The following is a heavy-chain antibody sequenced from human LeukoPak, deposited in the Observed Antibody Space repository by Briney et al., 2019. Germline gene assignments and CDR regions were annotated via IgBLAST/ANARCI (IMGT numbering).Heavy chain of an antibody. Sequence: SETLSLTCTGSGGSISSGSYYWSWIRQPAGKGLEWIGRIYTSGSTNYNPSLKSRVTISVDTSKNQFSLKLSSVTAADTAVYYCASEAGGNLPFDYWGQGTLVTVSS. CDR3: ASEAGGNLPFDY. D-gene: IGHD4-23*01. CDR2: IYTSGST. J-gene: IGHJ4*02. V-gene: IGHV4-61*02. CDR1: GGSISSGSYY.